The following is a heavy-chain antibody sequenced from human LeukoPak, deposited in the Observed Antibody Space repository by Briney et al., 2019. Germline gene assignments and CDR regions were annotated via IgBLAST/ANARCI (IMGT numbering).Heavy chain of an antibody. CDR3: ARLLTGVPDY. J-gene: IGHJ4*02. CDR1: GFTFSSYE. CDR2: ISSSGSAI. Sequence: PGGSLRLSCAASGFTFSSYEMNWVRQAPGQGLEWVSYISSSGSAIYYADSVKGRVTISRDNAKNSLYLQMNSLRAEDTAVYYCARLLTGVPDYWGQGTLVTVSS. V-gene: IGHV3-48*03. D-gene: IGHD1-14*01.